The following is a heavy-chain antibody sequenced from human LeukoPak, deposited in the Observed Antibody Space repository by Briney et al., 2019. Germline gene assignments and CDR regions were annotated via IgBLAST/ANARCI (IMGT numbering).Heavy chain of an antibody. J-gene: IGHJ3*02. V-gene: IGHV3-23*01. CDR2: ITGSGDST. Sequence: GGSLRLSCAASGFTFSSYAMSWVRRTPGKGLEWVSSITGSGDSTHYADSVKGRFTISRDTSMNTLFLQLSNLRVEDTAVYYCARGLHYYDSGAYYYPDTFDIWGQGTMVTVSS. CDR1: GFTFSSYA. D-gene: IGHD3-22*01. CDR3: ARGLHYYDSGAYYYPDTFDI.